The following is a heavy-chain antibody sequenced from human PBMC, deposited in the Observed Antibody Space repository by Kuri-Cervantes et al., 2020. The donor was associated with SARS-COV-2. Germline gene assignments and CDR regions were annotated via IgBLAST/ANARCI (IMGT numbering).Heavy chain of an antibody. V-gene: IGHV3-23*01. CDR3: ASVSTMGVSLD. J-gene: IGHJ4*02. D-gene: IGHD5-24*01. CDR1: RFTFNNYD. CDR2: ISTSGGDT. Sequence: LSLTCAASRFTFNNYDLIWVRQAPGKGLEWVSSISTSGGDTNYADSLKGRFTISRDNSKNTLYLQMNSLRVEDTAVYYCASVSTMGVSLDWGQGTLVTVSS.